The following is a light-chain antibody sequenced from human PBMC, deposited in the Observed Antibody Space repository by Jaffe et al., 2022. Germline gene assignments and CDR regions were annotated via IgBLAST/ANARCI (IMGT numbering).Light chain of an antibody. CDR3: CSYAGTYTYWV. CDR2: DVS. V-gene: IGLV2-11*01. Sequence: QSAPTQPRSVSGSPGQSVTISCTGTSSDVGGYNYVSWYQKHPGRAPKLMIYDVSERPSGVPDRFSGSKSGNTASLTISGLQAEDEAEYYCCSYAGTYTYWVFGGGTKLTVL. CDR1: SSDVGGYNY. J-gene: IGLJ3*02.